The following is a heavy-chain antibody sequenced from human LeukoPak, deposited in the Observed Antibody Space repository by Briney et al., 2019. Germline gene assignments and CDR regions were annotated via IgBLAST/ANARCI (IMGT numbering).Heavy chain of an antibody. D-gene: IGHD3-22*01. CDR3: VRDISGYYFDY. V-gene: IGHV3-11*05. Sequence: VGSLRLSCAASGFTFSDYHMTWLRQAPGKGLEWVSYISGSSIYTRYADSVKGRFTISRDNAENSLYLQMNSLRAEDTALYYCVRDISGYYFDYWGQGTLVTVSS. CDR2: ISGSSIYT. CDR1: GFTFSDYH. J-gene: IGHJ4*02.